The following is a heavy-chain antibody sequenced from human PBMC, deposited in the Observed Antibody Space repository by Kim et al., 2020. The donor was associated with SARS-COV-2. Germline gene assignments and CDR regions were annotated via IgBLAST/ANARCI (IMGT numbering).Heavy chain of an antibody. V-gene: IGHV1-46*01. CDR2: IIPSGGST. CDR3: ARGRGDGSGFYNAYWYFDL. J-gene: IGHJ2*01. D-gene: IGHD3-22*01. Sequence: ASVKVSCKASGYTFTSFYVHWVRQAPGQGLEWMGIIIPSGGSTNYAQKFQDRVTMTRDTSTSTVYMELSTLRSEDTAVYYCARGRGDGSGFYNAYWYFDLWGRGTLVTVSS. CDR1: GYTFTSFY.